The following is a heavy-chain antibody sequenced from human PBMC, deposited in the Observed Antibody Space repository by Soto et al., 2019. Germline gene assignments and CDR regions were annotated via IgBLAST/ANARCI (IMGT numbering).Heavy chain of an antibody. CDR3: ARGMTTVTTFDY. D-gene: IGHD4-17*01. V-gene: IGHV4-39*07. Sequence: TSETLSLTCTVSGGSISSSSYYWGWVRQPPGKGLEWIGSIYYSGSTYYNPSLKSRVTISVDTSKNQFSLKLSSVTAADTAVYYCARGMTTVTTFDYWGQGTLVTVS. CDR2: IYYSGST. J-gene: IGHJ4*02. CDR1: GGSISSSSYY.